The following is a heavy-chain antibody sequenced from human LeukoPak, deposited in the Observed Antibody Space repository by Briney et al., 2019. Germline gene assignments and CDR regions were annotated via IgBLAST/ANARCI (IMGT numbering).Heavy chain of an antibody. CDR2: ISWNSGSI. V-gene: IGHV3-9*01. Sequence: GGSLRLSCAASGFTFDDYAMHWVRQAPGKGLEWVSGISWNSGSIGYADSVKGRFTISRDNAKNSLYLQMNSLRAEDTALYYCAKDLLFPTFGSDSWGQGTLVTVSS. CDR3: AKDLLFPTFGSDS. CDR1: GFTFDDYA. J-gene: IGHJ4*02. D-gene: IGHD2-21*02.